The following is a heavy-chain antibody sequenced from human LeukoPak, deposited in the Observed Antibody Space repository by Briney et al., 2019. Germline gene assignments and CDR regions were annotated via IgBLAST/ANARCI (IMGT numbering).Heavy chain of an antibody. D-gene: IGHD3-22*01. Sequence: ASVKVSCKASGYTFTSYYMHWVRQAPGQGLEWMGWISAYNGNTNYAQKFQGRVTMTTDTSTSTAYMELRSLRSDDTAVYYCARDRDSSGFDYWGQGTLVTVSS. V-gene: IGHV1-18*04. J-gene: IGHJ4*02. CDR3: ARDRDSSGFDY. CDR2: ISAYNGNT. CDR1: GYTFTSYY.